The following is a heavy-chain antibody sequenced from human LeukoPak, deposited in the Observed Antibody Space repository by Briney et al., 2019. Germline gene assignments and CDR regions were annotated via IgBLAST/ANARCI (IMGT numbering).Heavy chain of an antibody. D-gene: IGHD1-26*01. V-gene: IGHV4-59*01. J-gene: IGHJ3*02. CDR3: ARGSGSLSFDI. Sequence: PSETLSLTSTLSGGSISSYYWSWIRQPPGKGLEWIGYIYYSGSTNYNPSLKSRVTTSVDTSKNQFSLKLSSVTAADTAVYYCARGSGSLSFDIWGQGTMVTVSS. CDR1: GGSISSYY. CDR2: IYYSGST.